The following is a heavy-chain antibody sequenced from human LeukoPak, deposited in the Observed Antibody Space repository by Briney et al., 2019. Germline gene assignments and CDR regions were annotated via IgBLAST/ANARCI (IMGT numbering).Heavy chain of an antibody. V-gene: IGHV4-38-2*01. CDR3: ARHSRVIVGTTCAFDI. CDR1: DSSITSDYY. Sequence: PSETLSLTCAGSDSSITSDYYWAWIRQPPGKGLEWIGSIHPRGSIYYNPSLKSRVTVPLDASNNQFSLRLSSVTAADTALYYCARHSRVIVGTTCAFDIWGQGTKVTVSS. D-gene: IGHD1-26*01. CDR2: IHPRGSI. J-gene: IGHJ3*02.